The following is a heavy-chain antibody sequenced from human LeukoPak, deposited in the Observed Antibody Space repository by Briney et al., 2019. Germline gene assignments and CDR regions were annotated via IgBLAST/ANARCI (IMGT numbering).Heavy chain of an antibody. Sequence: SETLSLTCTVSGGSISSYYWSWIRQPPGEGLEWIGYIYYSGSTNYNPSLKSRVTISGDTSKNQFSLKLSSVTAADTAVYYCASLSDSSGFGSIDYWGQGTLVTVSS. V-gene: IGHV4-59*08. J-gene: IGHJ4*02. CDR2: IYYSGST. D-gene: IGHD3-22*01. CDR1: GGSISSYY. CDR3: ASLSDSSGFGSIDY.